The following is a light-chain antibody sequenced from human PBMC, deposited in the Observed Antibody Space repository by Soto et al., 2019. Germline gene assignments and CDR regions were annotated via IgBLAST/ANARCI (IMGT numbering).Light chain of an antibody. CDR1: QSISSY. J-gene: IGKJ2*01. CDR2: AAS. CDR3: QQSYTTPVYS. Sequence: DIQMTQSPSSLSASVGDRVTITCRASQSISSYLNWYQQKPGKAPKLLISAASNLQSGVPSRFSGSGAGTDFTLTISSLQPEDFETYFCQQSYTTPVYSFGQGTKLEIK. V-gene: IGKV1-39*01.